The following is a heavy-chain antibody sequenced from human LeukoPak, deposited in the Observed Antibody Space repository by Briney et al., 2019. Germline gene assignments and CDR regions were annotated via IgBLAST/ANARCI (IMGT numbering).Heavy chain of an antibody. CDR3: ARGAGYSSSWSLGY. V-gene: IGHV3-74*01. CDR2: INSDGSST. D-gene: IGHD6-13*01. CDR1: GFTFSSYW. J-gene: IGHJ4*02. Sequence: GGSLRLSCAASGFTFSSYWMHWVRQAPGKGLVWVLRINSDGSSTSYADSVKGRFTISRDNAKNTLYLQMNSLRAEDTAVYYCARGAGYSSSWSLGYWGQGTLVTVSS.